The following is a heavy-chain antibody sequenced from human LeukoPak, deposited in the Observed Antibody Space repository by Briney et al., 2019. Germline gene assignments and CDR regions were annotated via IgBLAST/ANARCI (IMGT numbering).Heavy chain of an antibody. CDR2: MNGDGSTI. D-gene: IGHD1-7*01. J-gene: IGHJ4*02. V-gene: IGHV3-74*01. CDR3: ARAGNFRFDY. CDR1: GFTFSSSW. Sequence: GGSLRLSCAGSGFTFSSSWIHWVRQGLGKGLVRVARMNGDGSTINYADSVKGRFTISRDNAKNTVYLQMSSLRDEDTAIYYWARAGNFRFDYWGQGTLVTVSS.